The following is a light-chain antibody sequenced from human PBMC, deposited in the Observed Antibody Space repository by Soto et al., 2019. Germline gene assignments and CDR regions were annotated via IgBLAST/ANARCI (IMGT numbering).Light chain of an antibody. CDR1: SSDVGSYNL. Sequence: QSVLTQPASVSGSPGQSITISCTGTSSDVGSYNLVSWYQQHPGKAPKLMIYEGSKRPSGVSNRFSGSKSGNTASLTVSGLQAEDEADYYCSSYGGTNNLLFGGGTKVTVL. J-gene: IGLJ2*01. CDR2: EGS. V-gene: IGLV2-14*02. CDR3: SSYGGTNNLL.